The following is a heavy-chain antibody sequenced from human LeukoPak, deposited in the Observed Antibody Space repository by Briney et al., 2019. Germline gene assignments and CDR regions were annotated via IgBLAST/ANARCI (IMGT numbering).Heavy chain of an antibody. D-gene: IGHD3-3*01. CDR3: ARVGYDFWSGYYGEVNYYYMDV. J-gene: IGHJ6*03. CDR1: GGSFSGYY. CDR2: INHSGST. Sequence: SETLSLTCAVYGGSFSGYYWSWIRQPPGKGLEWIGEINHSGSTNYNPSLESRVTISVDTSKNQFSLKLSSVTAADTAVYYCARVGYDFWSGYYGEVNYYYMDVWGKGTTVTVSS. V-gene: IGHV4-34*01.